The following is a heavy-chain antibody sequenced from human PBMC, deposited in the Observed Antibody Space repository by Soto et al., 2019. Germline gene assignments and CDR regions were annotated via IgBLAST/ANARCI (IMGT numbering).Heavy chain of an antibody. CDR3: AHGLTGDLLAQKHWYFDL. V-gene: IGHV2-5*02. J-gene: IGHJ2*01. D-gene: IGHD7-27*01. CDR1: GFSLSTSGVG. Sequence: QITLKESGPTLVKPTQTLTLTCTFSGFSLSTSGVGVGWIRQPPGKALEWLALIYWDDDKRYSPSLKSRLTTTNDTAKHHVVLTMTTMDPVDTATYCCAHGLTGDLLAQKHWYFDLWGRGTLVTVSS. CDR2: IYWDDDK.